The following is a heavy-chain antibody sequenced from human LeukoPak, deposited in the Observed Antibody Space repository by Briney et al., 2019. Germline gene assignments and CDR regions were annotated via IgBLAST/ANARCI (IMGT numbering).Heavy chain of an antibody. Sequence: SGPTLVNPTQTLTLTCTFSGFSLSTSGVGVGWIRQPPGKALEWLALIYWNDDKRYSPSLKSRLTITKDTSKNQVVLTMTNMDPVDTATYYCAHSQGRQLVPDGKLTYPYEYWGQGTLVTVSS. CDR3: AHSQGRQLVPDGKLTYPYEY. D-gene: IGHD6-13*01. J-gene: IGHJ4*02. V-gene: IGHV2-5*01. CDR2: IYWNDDK. CDR1: GFSLSTSGVG.